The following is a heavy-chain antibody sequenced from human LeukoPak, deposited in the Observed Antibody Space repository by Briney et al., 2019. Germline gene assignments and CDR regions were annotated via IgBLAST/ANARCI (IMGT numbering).Heavy chain of an antibody. J-gene: IGHJ4*02. D-gene: IGHD6-19*01. CDR2: VSTYNGNT. V-gene: IGHV1-18*04. CDR3: ARDQAVAGTTNPQLDY. Sequence: GASVKVSCKASGYTFTSYYMHWVRQAPGQGLEWMGWVSTYNGNTNYAQKLQGRVTMTTDTSTSTAYMELRSLRSDDAAVYYCARDQAVAGTTNPQLDYWGQGTLVTVSS. CDR1: GYTFTSYY.